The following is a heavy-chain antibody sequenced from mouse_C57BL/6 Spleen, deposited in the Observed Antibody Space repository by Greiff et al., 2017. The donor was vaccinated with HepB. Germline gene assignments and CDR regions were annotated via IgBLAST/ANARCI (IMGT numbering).Heavy chain of an antibody. CDR1: GYTFTDYN. V-gene: IGHV1-22*01. CDR3: ARGGTAQVPFFAY. CDR2: INPNNGGT. Sequence: EVQGVESGPELVKPGASVKMSCKASGYTFTDYNMHWVKQSHGKSLEWIGYINPNNGGTSYNQKFKGKATLTVNKSSSTAYMELRSLTSEDSAVYYCARGGTAQVPFFAYWGQGTLVTVSA. D-gene: IGHD3-2*02. J-gene: IGHJ3*01.